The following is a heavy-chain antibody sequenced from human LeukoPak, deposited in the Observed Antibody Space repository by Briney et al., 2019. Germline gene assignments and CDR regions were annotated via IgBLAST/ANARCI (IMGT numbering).Heavy chain of an antibody. CDR1: GGSISSSSYY. CDR2: IYYSGST. CDR3: ARDSPSYYDSSGYYD. D-gene: IGHD3-22*01. V-gene: IGHV4-39*07. Sequence: SETLSLTCTVSGGSISSSSYYWGWIRQPPGKGLEWIGSIYYSGSTYYNPSLKSRVTISVDTSKNQFSLKLSSVTAADTAVYYCARDSPSYYDSSGYYDWGQGTLVTVSS. J-gene: IGHJ4*02.